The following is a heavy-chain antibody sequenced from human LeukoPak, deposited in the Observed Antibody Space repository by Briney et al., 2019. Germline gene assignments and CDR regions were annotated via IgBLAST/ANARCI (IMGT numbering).Heavy chain of an antibody. D-gene: IGHD3-3*01. V-gene: IGHV3-23*01. Sequence: GGSLRLSCAASGFTFSSYAMSWVRQAPGKGLEWVSGISWNSGSIGYADSVKGRFTISRDNSKNTLYLQMNSLRAEDTAVYYCAKDGYRITIFGVVIKPKYYFDYWGQGTLVTVSS. CDR3: AKDGYRITIFGVVIKPKYYFDY. CDR1: GFTFSSYA. J-gene: IGHJ4*02. CDR2: ISWNSGSI.